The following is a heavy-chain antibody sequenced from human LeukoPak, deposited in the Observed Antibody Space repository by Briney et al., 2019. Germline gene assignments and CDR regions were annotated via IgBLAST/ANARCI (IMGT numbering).Heavy chain of an antibody. Sequence: ASVKVSCKTSGYTFSGYYLNWVRQAPGQGLEWMGWINANSGETNYAQKFQGRVIMTWDTSISTASMELSRLRSDDTAVYYCSRGPHWDPHFDFWGQGTLVTVSS. J-gene: IGHJ4*02. CDR2: INANSGET. CDR1: GYTFSGYY. CDR3: SRGPHWDPHFDF. D-gene: IGHD7-27*01. V-gene: IGHV1-2*02.